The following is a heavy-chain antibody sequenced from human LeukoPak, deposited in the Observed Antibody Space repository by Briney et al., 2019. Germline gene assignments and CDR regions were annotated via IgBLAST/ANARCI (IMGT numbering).Heavy chain of an antibody. J-gene: IGHJ4*02. D-gene: IGHD4-17*01. CDR2: IWYDGNNK. CDR3: ARDGGDTVTSPFDY. Sequence: GGSLRLSCSASGFTFRNYAMHWVRQAPGKGLEWVAVIWYDGNNKYYADSVKGRFTISRDNSKNTLYLQMNSLRAEDTAVYYCARDGGDTVTSPFDYWGQGTLVTVSS. CDR1: GFTFRNYA. V-gene: IGHV3-33*08.